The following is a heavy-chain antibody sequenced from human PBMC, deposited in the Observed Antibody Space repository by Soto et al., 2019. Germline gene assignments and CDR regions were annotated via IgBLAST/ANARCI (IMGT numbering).Heavy chain of an antibody. J-gene: IGHJ4*02. CDR1: GGSISSYY. CDR2: IYSSGST. Sequence: PSETLSLTCTVSGGSISSYYWSWIRQPPGKGLEWIGYIYSSGSTDYNPSLKRRVTISADTSNNQLSLSLGSVTAADTAVYYCARHYRGQDHYRDYHHYSFDYWGQGIQVTVSS. D-gene: IGHD5-12*01. V-gene: IGHV4-59*08. CDR3: ARHYRGQDHYRDYHHYSFDY.